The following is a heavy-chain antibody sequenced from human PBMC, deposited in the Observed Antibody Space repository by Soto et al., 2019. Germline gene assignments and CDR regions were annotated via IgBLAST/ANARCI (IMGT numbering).Heavy chain of an antibody. CDR3: AREDSIIIPAVSDF. Sequence: LRVSCVVYGFPFNNYGINWVRQAPGKGLEWVSTVSKSDYTYYSDLVKGRFTISRDNAKNTVSLQMNTLRAEDTAVYFCAREDSIIIPAVSDFWGQGTLVTVCS. CDR1: GFPFNNYG. D-gene: IGHD2-2*01. V-gene: IGHV3-21*04. J-gene: IGHJ4*02. CDR2: VSKSDYT.